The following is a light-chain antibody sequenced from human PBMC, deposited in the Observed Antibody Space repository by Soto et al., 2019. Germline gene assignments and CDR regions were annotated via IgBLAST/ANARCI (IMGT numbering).Light chain of an antibody. V-gene: IGKV4-1*01. Sequence: DIVMTQSPDSLAVSLGERATINCKSSQSVLYRSKNKNYLAWYQQKPGQPPKLLIYWASTRESGVPDRFSGSGSGTDFTLAISSLQAEDVAVYYCQQYYSTPRTFGQPTKVEI. CDR2: WAS. J-gene: IGKJ1*01. CDR1: QSVLYRSKNKNY. CDR3: QQYYSTPRT.